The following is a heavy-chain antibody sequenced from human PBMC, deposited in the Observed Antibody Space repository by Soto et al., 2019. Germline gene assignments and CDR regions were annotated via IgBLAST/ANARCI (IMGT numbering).Heavy chain of an antibody. CDR1: GYSISSGYY. CDR3: AREDLDCSSTSCYTVPYYYYGMDV. D-gene: IGHD2-2*02. Sequence: SETLSLTCAVSGYSISSGYYWGWIRQPPGKGLEWIGSIYHSGSTYYNPSLKSRVPISVDTSKNQFSLKLSSVTAADTAVYYCAREDLDCSSTSCYTVPYYYYGMDVWGQGTTVTVSS. V-gene: IGHV4-38-2*02. CDR2: IYHSGST. J-gene: IGHJ6*02.